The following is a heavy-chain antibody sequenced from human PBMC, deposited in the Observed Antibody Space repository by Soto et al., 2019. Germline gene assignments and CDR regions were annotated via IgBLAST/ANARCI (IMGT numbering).Heavy chain of an antibody. Sequence: GGSLRLSCAASGFTFSSYAMHWVRQAPGKGLEWVAVITYDGSNKYYADSVKGRFTISRYNSKNTLYLQMNSLRAEDTAVYYCARVALVARHAAFGYWGQGTLVTVSS. V-gene: IGHV3-30-3*01. CDR1: GFTFSSYA. J-gene: IGHJ4*02. D-gene: IGHD6-6*01. CDR2: ITYDGSNK. CDR3: ARVALVARHAAFGY.